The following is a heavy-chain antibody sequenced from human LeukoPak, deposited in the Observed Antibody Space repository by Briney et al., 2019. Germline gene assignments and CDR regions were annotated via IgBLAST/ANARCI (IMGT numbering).Heavy chain of an antibody. CDR1: GFTFSSYA. V-gene: IGHV3-23*01. D-gene: IGHD6-19*01. J-gene: IGHJ4*02. CDR3: AKAYGSGWAPFDY. Sequence: GGSLRLSCGASGFTFSSYAMSWVRQAPGKGLEWVSTISGSGGSTDYADSVKGRFTISRDNSKNTLYLQMNSLRAEDTAVYYCAKAYGSGWAPFDYWGQGTLVTVSS. CDR2: ISGSGGST.